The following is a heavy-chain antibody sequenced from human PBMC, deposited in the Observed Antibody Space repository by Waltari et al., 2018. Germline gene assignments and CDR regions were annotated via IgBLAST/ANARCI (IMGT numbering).Heavy chain of an antibody. J-gene: IGHJ4*02. Sequence: QVQLVQSGAEVKKPGASVKVSCKASGYTFTSYGISWVRQAPGQGLEWMGWISAYNGNTNYARKLQGRVTMTTDTSTSTAYMELRSLRSDDTAVYYCARDHQDFGSSGSNRVDYWGQGTLVTVSS. CDR1: GYTFTSYG. V-gene: IGHV1-18*01. CDR3: ARDHQDFGSSGSNRVDY. D-gene: IGHD3-22*01. CDR2: ISAYNGNT.